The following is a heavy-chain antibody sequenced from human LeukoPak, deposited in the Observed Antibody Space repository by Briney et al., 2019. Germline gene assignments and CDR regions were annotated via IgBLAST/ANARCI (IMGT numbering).Heavy chain of an antibody. Sequence: GGSLRLSCAASGFTFSSYSMGWVRQAPGMGLEWVSSISSSSSYIHYADSVKGRLTISRENTKNSLYLQMNSLRAEDTAVYYCARFQGAHYWGQGTLVTVSS. J-gene: IGHJ4*02. CDR1: GFTFSSYS. D-gene: IGHD4/OR15-4a*01. V-gene: IGHV3-21*01. CDR3: ARFQGAHY. CDR2: ISSSSSYI.